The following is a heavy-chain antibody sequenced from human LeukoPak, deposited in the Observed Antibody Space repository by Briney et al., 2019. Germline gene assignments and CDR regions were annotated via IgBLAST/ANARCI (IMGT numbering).Heavy chain of an antibody. CDR2: IYYSGST. J-gene: IGHJ4*02. CDR3: ARTRYYYNSRSYGAPYYFDY. V-gene: IGHV4-34*01. Sequence: SETLSLTCAVYGGSFNDYYWNWIRQPPGKGLEWIGSIYYSGSTYYNPSLKSRVTISVDTSKNQFSLKLSSVTAADTAVYYCARTRYYYNSRSYGAPYYFDYWGQGTLVTVSS. D-gene: IGHD3-10*01. CDR1: GGSFNDYY.